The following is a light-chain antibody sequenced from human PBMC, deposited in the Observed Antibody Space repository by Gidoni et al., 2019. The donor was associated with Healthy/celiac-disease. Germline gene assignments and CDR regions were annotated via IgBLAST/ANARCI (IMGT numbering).Light chain of an antibody. J-gene: IGKJ4*02. CDR1: QSISSY. CDR2: AAS. V-gene: IGKV1-39*01. CDR3: QQSYSTPLT. Sequence: IQMPPSPSSLSASVGDRVTITCRASQSISSYLNWYQQKPGKAPKLLIYAASSLKSGVPSRFSGSGSGTDFTLTISSLQPEDFATYYCQQSYSTPLTFGGGTKVEIK.